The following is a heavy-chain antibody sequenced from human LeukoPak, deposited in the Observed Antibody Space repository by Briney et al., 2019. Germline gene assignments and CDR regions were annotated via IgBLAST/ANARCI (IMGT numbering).Heavy chain of an antibody. V-gene: IGHV3-30*03. CDR2: ISYDGSNK. J-gene: IGHJ4*02. CDR3: ARDSSFWEWELYYFDY. CDR1: GFTFSSYS. D-gene: IGHD1-26*01. Sequence: GGSLRLSCAASGFTFSSYSMNWVRQAPGKGLEWVAVISYDGSNKYYADSVKGRFTISRDNSKNTLYLQMNSLRAEDTAVYYCARDSSFWEWELYYFDYWGQGTLVTVSS.